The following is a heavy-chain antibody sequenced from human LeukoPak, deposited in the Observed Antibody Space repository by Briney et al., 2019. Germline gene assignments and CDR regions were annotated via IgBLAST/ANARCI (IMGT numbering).Heavy chain of an antibody. Sequence: GGSLRLSCAASGFTFSSYWMHWVRQAPGKGLVWVSRINSDGSSTSYADSVKGRFTISRDNAKNTLYLQMNSLRAEDTAVYYCARDYSSSTPYNWFDPWGQGTLVTVSS. V-gene: IGHV3-74*01. CDR3: ARDYSSSTPYNWFDP. CDR1: GFTFSSYW. CDR2: INSDGSST. J-gene: IGHJ5*02. D-gene: IGHD6-6*01.